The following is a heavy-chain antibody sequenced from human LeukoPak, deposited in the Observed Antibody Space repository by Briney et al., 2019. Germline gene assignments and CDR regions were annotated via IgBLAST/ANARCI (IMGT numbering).Heavy chain of an antibody. CDR1: GGSISSYY. Sequence: TSETLSLTCTVSGGSISSYYSSWIRQPPGRGLECIGYIYNSGSTNYNPSVKSRVSISVDTSKNQFSLKLSSVTAADTAVYYCARSAIDAFDIWGQGTMVTVSS. D-gene: IGHD6-25*01. CDR2: IYNSGST. V-gene: IGHV4-59*08. CDR3: ARSAIDAFDI. J-gene: IGHJ3*02.